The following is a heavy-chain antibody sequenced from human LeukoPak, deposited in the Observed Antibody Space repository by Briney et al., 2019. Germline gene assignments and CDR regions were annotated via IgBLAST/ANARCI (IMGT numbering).Heavy chain of an antibody. CDR3: ARPRRNYYYMDV. CDR2: IFYSGST. J-gene: IGHJ6*03. V-gene: IGHV4-39*01. Sequence: SETLSLTCTVSGGSTSSSSYYWGWIRQPPGKGLEWIGSIFYSGSTYYNPSLKSRVTISVDTSKNQFSLKLSSVTAADTAVYYCARPRRNYYYMDVWGKGTTVTVSS. D-gene: IGHD1-14*01. CDR1: GGSTSSSSYY.